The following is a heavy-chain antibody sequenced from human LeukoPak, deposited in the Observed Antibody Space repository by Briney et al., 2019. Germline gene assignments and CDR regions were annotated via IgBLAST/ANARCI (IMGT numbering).Heavy chain of an antibody. CDR2: IYYSGNT. J-gene: IGHJ4*02. CDR3: ARVPSSTESFDY. D-gene: IGHD2-2*01. V-gene: IGHV4-31*03. CDR1: GGSISSDGCY. Sequence: SETLSLTCTVSGGSISSDGCYWSWIRQLPGKGLEWIGFIYYSGNTYYNPSLKSRVTISVDTSKNQFSLKLSSVTAADTVIYYCARVPSSTESFDYWGQGTLVTVSS.